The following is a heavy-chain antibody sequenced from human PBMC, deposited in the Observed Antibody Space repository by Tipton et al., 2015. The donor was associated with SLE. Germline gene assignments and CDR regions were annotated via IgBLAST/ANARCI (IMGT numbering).Heavy chain of an antibody. J-gene: IGHJ3*02. CDR3: AREGERMMDAFDI. D-gene: IGHD3-16*01. Sequence: TLSLTCTVSGGSISSSTNYWGWIGSIYYSGSTYYNPSLKSRVTISVDTSKNQFSLKLSSVTAADTAVYYCAREGERMMDAFDIWGQGTMVTVSS. V-gene: IGHV4-39*07. CDR2: IYYSGST. CDR1: GGSISSSTNY.